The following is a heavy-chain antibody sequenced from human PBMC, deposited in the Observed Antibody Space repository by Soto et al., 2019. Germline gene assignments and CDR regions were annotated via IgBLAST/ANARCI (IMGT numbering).Heavy chain of an antibody. CDR3: ARVTGVGCSSTSCYPNFDY. CDR2: IKQDGSEK. D-gene: IGHD2-2*01. J-gene: IGHJ4*02. Sequence: VQLVESGGGLVQPGGSLRLSCAASGFTFSSYWMSWVRQAPGKGLEWVANIKQDGSEKYYVDSVKGRFTISRDNAKNSLYLQMNSLRAEDTAVYYCARVTGVGCSSTSCYPNFDYWGQGTLVTVSS. CDR1: GFTFSSYW. V-gene: IGHV3-7*03.